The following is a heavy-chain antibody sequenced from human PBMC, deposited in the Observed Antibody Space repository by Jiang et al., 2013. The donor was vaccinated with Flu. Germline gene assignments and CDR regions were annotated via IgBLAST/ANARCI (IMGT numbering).Heavy chain of an antibody. D-gene: IGHD1-26*01. Sequence: LLKPSETLSLTCTVSGGSISSSSYYWGWIRQPPGKGLEWIGSIYYSGSTYYNPSLKSRVTISVDTSKNQFSLKLSSVTAADTAVYYCARQEETSRTFDYWGQGTLVTVSS. CDR2: IYYSGST. CDR3: ARQEETSRTFDY. CDR1: GGSISSSSYY. V-gene: IGHV4-39*01. J-gene: IGHJ4*02.